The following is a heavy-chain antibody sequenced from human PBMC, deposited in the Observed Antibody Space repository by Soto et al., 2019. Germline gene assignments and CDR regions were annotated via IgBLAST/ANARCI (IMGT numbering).Heavy chain of an antibody. CDR1: GFSLITGGVR. Sequence: SGPTLVNPTQTLTLTCTFSGFSLITGGVRVSWIRQPPGQALEWLARIDGNNERYYTTSLKTRLTISKDNSKNQVVLTMTNMDPVDTGTYYCARTMPAAGTFDYWGQGALVTVSS. V-gene: IGHV2-70*04. CDR3: ARTMPAAGTFDY. D-gene: IGHD6-13*01. CDR2: IDGNNER. J-gene: IGHJ4*02.